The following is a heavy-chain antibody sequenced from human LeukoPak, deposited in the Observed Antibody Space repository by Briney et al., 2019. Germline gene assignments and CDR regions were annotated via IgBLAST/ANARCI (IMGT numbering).Heavy chain of an antibody. CDR3: ARETTRRHIVVVVAATPNNWFDP. J-gene: IGHJ5*02. Sequence: SETLSLTCAVYGGSFSGYYWSWIRQPPGKGLEWIGEINHSGSTNYNPSLKSRVTISVDTSKNQFSLKLSSVTAADTAVYYCARETTRRHIVVVVAATPNNWFDPWGQGTLVTVSS. V-gene: IGHV4-34*01. CDR1: GGSFSGYY. CDR2: INHSGST. D-gene: IGHD2-15*01.